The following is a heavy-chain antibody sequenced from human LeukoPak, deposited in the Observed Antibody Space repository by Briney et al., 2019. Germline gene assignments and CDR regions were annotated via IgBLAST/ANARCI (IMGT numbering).Heavy chain of an antibody. CDR3: ARGSLELHDAFNI. CDR1: GFTFSSYG. CDR2: ISYDGSNK. J-gene: IGHJ3*02. V-gene: IGHV3-30*03. Sequence: GGSLRLSCAASGFTFSSYGMHWVRQAPGKGLEWVAVISYDGSNKYYADSVKGRFTISRDNSKNTLYLQMNSLRAEDTAVYYCARGSLELHDAFNIWGQGTMVTVSS. D-gene: IGHD1-26*01.